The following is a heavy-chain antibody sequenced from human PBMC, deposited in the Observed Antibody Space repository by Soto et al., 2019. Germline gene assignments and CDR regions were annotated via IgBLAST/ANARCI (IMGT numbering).Heavy chain of an antibody. Sequence: QVQLVESGGGVVQPGRSLRLSCAASGFTFSSYAMHRVRQAPGKGLEWVAVISYDGSNKYYADSVKGRFTISRDNSKNTLYLQMNSLRAEDTAVYYCAREGGQYCSGGSCYTGYYYYGMDVWGQGTTVTVSS. CDR3: AREGGQYCSGGSCYTGYYYYGMDV. V-gene: IGHV3-30-3*01. CDR2: ISYDGSNK. J-gene: IGHJ6*02. CDR1: GFTFSSYA. D-gene: IGHD2-15*01.